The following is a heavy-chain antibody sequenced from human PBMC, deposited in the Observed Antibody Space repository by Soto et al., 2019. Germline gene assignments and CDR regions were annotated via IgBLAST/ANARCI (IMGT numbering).Heavy chain of an antibody. D-gene: IGHD6-13*01. CDR3: ARITASVPASDV. CDR1: GFTFSSYW. V-gene: IGHV3-7*01. CDR2: IKQDGCEE. Sequence: EVQLVESGGGLVQPGGSLRLSCVDSGFTFSSYWMSWVRQARVKGLEWVGNIKQDGCEENYVDSVKGRFTISRDNAKNTMYLQMTSLRAADTAVYYCARITASVPASDVWGQATTVVVSS. J-gene: IGHJ6*02.